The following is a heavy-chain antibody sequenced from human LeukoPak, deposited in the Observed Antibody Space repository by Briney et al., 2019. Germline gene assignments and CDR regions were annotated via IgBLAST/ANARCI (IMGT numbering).Heavy chain of an antibody. CDR2: INPNGGGT. V-gene: IGHV1-2*02. CDR1: GYTFTGYY. CDR3: ARGDSGYDYFDY. D-gene: IGHD5-12*01. Sequence: ASVKVSCKASGYTFTGYYMHWVRQAPGQGLEWTGWINPNGGGTNYAQKFQGRVTMTRDTSISTAYMELSRLRSDDTAVYYCARGDSGYDYFDYWGQGTLVTVSS. J-gene: IGHJ4*02.